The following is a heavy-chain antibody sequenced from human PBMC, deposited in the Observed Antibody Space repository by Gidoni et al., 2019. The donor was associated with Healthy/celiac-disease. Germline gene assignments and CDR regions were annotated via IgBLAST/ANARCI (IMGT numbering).Heavy chain of an antibody. Sequence: QLQLQESGPGLVKPSETLSLTCTVSGGSITSSSYYWGWIRQPPGKGLEWIGSIYYSGSTYYNPSLKSRVTISVDTSKNQFSLKLSSVTAADTAVYYCARQEALWFGDPAAAGWFDPWGQGTLVTVSS. V-gene: IGHV4-39*01. CDR1: GGSITSSSYY. D-gene: IGHD3-10*01. CDR3: ARQEALWFGDPAAAGWFDP. CDR2: IYYSGST. J-gene: IGHJ5*02.